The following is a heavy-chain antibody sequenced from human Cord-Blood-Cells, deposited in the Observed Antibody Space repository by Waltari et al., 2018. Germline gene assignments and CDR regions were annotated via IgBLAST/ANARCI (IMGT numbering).Heavy chain of an antibody. CDR2: ISYDGSNK. Sequence: QVQLVESGGGVVQPGRSLRLSCAASGFTFRRYAMHWVRQAPGKGLEWVAVISYDGSNKYYADSVKGRFTISRDNSKNTLYLQMNSLRAEDTAVYYCARSLGSSVVGLGNWGQGTLVTVSS. V-gene: IGHV3-30-3*01. J-gene: IGHJ4*02. D-gene: IGHD3-10*01. CDR3: ARSLGSSVVGLGN. CDR1: GFTFRRYA.